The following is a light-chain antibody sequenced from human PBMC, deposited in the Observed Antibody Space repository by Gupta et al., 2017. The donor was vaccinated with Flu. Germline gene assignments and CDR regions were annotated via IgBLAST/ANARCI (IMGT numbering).Light chain of an antibody. V-gene: IGKV3-15*01. CDR2: GAT. CDR1: QTIGSN. Sequence: PATVSVHPGERATLSCRASQTIGSNLAGYQHKPGQDPRLLISGATTRATGIPARFNPSGSGTEVTLTISSLQSEDLAVYYCQEYKNWPETFGQGTKVEV. J-gene: IGKJ1*01. CDR3: QEYKNWPET.